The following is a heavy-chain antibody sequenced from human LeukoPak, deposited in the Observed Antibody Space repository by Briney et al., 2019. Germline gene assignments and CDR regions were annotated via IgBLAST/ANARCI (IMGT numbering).Heavy chain of an antibody. CDR2: ISYSGNA. J-gene: IGHJ4*02. CDR1: GASVITTNYY. CDR3: ARNLGQTWGTVTTDLWYFDH. Sequence: SETLSLTCTVSGASVITTNYYWGWIRQPPAKGLEWIGSISYSGNAYYNPSLRSRLSISMDASKNQFSLKVRSVTAADTAVYYCARNLGQTWGTVTTDLWYFDHWGQGTLVPVSS. D-gene: IGHD4-11*01. V-gene: IGHV4-39*01.